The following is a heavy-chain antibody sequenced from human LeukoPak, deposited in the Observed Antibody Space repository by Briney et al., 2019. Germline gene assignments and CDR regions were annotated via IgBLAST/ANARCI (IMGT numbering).Heavy chain of an antibody. CDR1: GYTSTTAYY. J-gene: IGHJ4*02. CDR2: INPNSGGT. Sequence: GASVKVSCKASGYTSTTAYYMHWVRQAPGQGLEWMGWINPNSGGTNYAQKFQGRVTMTRDTSISTAYMELSNLRSDDTAVYYCTREDISATGSTFDYWGQGALVTVSS. V-gene: IGHV1-2*02. CDR3: TREDISATGSTFDY. D-gene: IGHD6-13*01.